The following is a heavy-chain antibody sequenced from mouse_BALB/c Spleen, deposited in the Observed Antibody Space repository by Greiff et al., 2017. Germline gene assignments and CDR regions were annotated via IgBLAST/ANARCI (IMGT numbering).Heavy chain of an antibody. J-gene: IGHJ4*01. Sequence: VQLQQSGAELVKPGASVKLSCTASGFNIKDTYMHWVKQRPEQGLEWIGRIDPANGNTKYDPKFQGKATITADTSSNTAYLQLSSLTSEDTAVYDCARYDYDGGAMDCWGQGTSVTVSS. CDR1: GFNIKDTY. CDR2: IDPANGNT. V-gene: IGHV14-3*02. CDR3: ARYDYDGGAMDC. D-gene: IGHD2-4*01.